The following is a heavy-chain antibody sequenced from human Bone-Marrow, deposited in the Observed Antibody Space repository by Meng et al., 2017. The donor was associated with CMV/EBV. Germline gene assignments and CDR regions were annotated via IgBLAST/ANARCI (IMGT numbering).Heavy chain of an antibody. Sequence: ASVKVSCKASGYTFTSYYMHWVRQAPGQGLEWMGIINPSGGSTSYAQKFQGRVTMIRDTSTSTVYMELSSLRSEDMALYYCARERTVLVISTNGGMDVWGQGTTVPVSS. V-gene: IGHV1-46*01. J-gene: IGHJ6*02. D-gene: IGHD2-21*01. CDR1: GYTFTSYY. CDR3: ARERTVLVISTNGGMDV. CDR2: INPSGGST.